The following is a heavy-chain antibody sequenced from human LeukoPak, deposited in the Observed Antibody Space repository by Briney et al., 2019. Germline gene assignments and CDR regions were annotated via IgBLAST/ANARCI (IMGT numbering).Heavy chain of an antibody. Sequence: SETLSLTCTVSGGSISSYYWSWIRQPPGKGLEWIGYIYYSGSTNYNPSLKSRVTISVDTSKNQLSLKLSSVTAADTAVYYCARGDWYSSGWYNFDYWGQGTLVTSPQ. CDR3: ARGDWYSSGWYNFDY. V-gene: IGHV4-59*01. CDR2: IYYSGST. J-gene: IGHJ4*02. CDR1: GGSISSYY. D-gene: IGHD6-19*01.